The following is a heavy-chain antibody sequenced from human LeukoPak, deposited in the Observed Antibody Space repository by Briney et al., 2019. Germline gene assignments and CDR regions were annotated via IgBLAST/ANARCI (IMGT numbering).Heavy chain of an antibody. CDR3: AKDLKYYGSGSYWY. V-gene: IGHV3-30*02. CDR1: GFTFSSYG. D-gene: IGHD3-10*01. J-gene: IGHJ4*02. CDR2: IRNDDK. Sequence: GGSLRLSCAASGFTFSSYGMHWVRQAPGKGLEWVAFIRNDDKYYADSVKGRFTISRDNSKNTLYLQMSSLRADDTAVYYCAKDLKYYGSGSYWYWGQGTLVTVSS.